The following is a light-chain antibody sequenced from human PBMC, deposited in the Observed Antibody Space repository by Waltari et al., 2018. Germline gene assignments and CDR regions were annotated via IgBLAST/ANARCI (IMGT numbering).Light chain of an antibody. J-gene: IGKJ1*01. Sequence: DIQMTQSPSSLSASVGDRVTITCRASQNIIIYLNWYQQKSGKAPKLLTYASSSLQSGVPSRFSVSRSGTDFTLTISILQPEDFATYYCQPSYNTPWTFGQGTKVEIK. CDR1: QNIIIY. CDR3: QPSYNTPWT. V-gene: IGKV1-39*01. CDR2: ASS.